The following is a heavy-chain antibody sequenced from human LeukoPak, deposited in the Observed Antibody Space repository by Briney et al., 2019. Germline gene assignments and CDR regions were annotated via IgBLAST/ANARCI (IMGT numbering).Heavy chain of an antibody. J-gene: IGHJ4*02. CDR1: GGSISSGGHY. D-gene: IGHD3-10*01. CDR3: ARDQTYSGSGIYTYFDY. Sequence: SETLSLTCTVSGGSISSGGHYWSWIRQPAGKGLEYLGRISSTGSTNYNPSLRSRVTISADTSKNHFSLKLTSVTAADTAVYYCARDQTYSGSGIYTYFDYWGQGTLVTVSS. V-gene: IGHV4-61*02. CDR2: ISSTGST.